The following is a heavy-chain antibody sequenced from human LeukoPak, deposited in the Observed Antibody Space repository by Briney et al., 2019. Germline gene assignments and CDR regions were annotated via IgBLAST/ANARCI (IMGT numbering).Heavy chain of an antibody. Sequence: SETLSLTCTVSSGSISSSSYSWGWIRQPPGRGLEWIGTVYYSGTTYYNPSLKSRVTMSVDTSKNQFSLKLSSVTAADTAVYYCARQPEQWLAFDYWGQGTLVTVSS. CDR2: VYYSGTT. CDR3: ARQPEQWLAFDY. D-gene: IGHD6-19*01. CDR1: SGSISSSSYS. V-gene: IGHV4-39*01. J-gene: IGHJ4*02.